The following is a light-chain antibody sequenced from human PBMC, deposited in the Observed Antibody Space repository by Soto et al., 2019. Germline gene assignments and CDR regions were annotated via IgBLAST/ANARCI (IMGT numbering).Light chain of an antibody. CDR1: QSISSW. V-gene: IGKV1-5*03. CDR3: QQYNSYPLT. CDR2: EAS. Sequence: DIQMTQSPSTLPASVGDRVTITCRASQSISSWLAWYQQKPGKAPKLLMYEASTLDGGVPSRFSGSGYGTDFTLTISSLQPDDLATYYCQQYNSYPLTFGGGTKVEF. J-gene: IGKJ4*01.